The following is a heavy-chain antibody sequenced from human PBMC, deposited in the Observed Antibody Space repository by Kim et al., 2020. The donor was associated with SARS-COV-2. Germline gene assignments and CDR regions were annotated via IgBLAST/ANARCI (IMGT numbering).Heavy chain of an antibody. D-gene: IGHD2-2*01. Sequence: GGSLRLSCAASGFTFSSYAMHWVRQAPGKGLEWVAVISYDGSNKYYADSVKGRFTISRDNSKNTLYLQMNSLRAEDTAVYYCARASSRSSSCSYGGHYY. CDR1: GFTFSSYA. CDR3: ARASSRSSSCSYGGHYY. J-gene: IGHJ6*01. V-gene: IGHV3-30*04. CDR2: ISYDGSNK.